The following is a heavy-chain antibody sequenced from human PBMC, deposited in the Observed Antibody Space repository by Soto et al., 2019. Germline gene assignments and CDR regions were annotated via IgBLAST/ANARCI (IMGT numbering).Heavy chain of an antibody. D-gene: IGHD5-12*01. CDR3: ATTPAGGATIIDY. Sequence: SETLSLTCTVSGGSISSSSYYWGWIRQPPGKGLEWIGSIYYSGSTYYNPSLKSRVTISVDTPKNQFSLKLSSVNAADTAVYYCATTPAGGATIIDYWGQGTLVTVSS. V-gene: IGHV4-39*01. J-gene: IGHJ4*02. CDR2: IYYSGST. CDR1: GGSISSSSYY.